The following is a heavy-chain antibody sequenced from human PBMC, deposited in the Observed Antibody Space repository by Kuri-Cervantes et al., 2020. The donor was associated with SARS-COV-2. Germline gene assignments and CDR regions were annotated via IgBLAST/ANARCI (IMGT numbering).Heavy chain of an antibody. CDR2: IYYSGST. D-gene: IGHD5-24*01. Sequence: SELLSLTCPVPGGSISSYYWSWIRQPPGKGLEWIGYIYYSGSTNYNPSLKSRVTISVDTSKNQFSLKLSSVTAADTAVYYCARDLGQKRWLQYWYFDLWGRGTLVTVSS. V-gene: IGHV4-59*01. CDR1: GGSISSYY. CDR3: ARDLGQKRWLQYWYFDL. J-gene: IGHJ2*01.